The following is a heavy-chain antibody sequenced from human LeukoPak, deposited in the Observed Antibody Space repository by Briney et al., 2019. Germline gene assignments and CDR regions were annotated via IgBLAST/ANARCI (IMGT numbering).Heavy chain of an antibody. CDR1: GGSISSHY. V-gene: IGHV4-59*11. Sequence: SETLSLTCTVSGGSISSHYWNWIRQPPGKGLEYIGYVSYRGSTSYNPSLKSRVTISLDTSKNQFSLKLSSVTAADAAVYYCARAGYSYGTGYYFDYWGQGALVTVSS. CDR3: ARAGYSYGTGYYFDY. D-gene: IGHD5-18*01. J-gene: IGHJ4*02. CDR2: VSYRGST.